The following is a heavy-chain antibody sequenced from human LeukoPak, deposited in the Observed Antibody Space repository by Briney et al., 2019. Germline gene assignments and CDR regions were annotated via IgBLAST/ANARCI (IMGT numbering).Heavy chain of an antibody. CDR1: GGTFSSYS. D-gene: IGHD6-25*01. Sequence: ASVKVSCKASGGTFSSYSFSWVRQAPGQGLEWMGRIIPILDITSYAQRFQGRVTITADKSTSTAYMELSSLTSEDTAVYYCARNSAGYSSGYYYYWGQGTLVTVSS. J-gene: IGHJ4*02. V-gene: IGHV1-69*02. CDR2: IIPILDIT. CDR3: ARNSAGYSSGYYYY.